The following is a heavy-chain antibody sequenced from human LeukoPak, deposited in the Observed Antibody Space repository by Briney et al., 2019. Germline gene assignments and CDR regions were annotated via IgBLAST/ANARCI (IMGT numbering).Heavy chain of an antibody. CDR3: ARAAYSGSSKGAFDI. V-gene: IGHV4-59*08. CDR2: ISYSGST. Sequence: NSSETLSLTCTVSGGSISSYYWSWIRQPPGKGLEWIGYISYSGSTNYNPSLKSRVTISVDTSMNQFSLKLSSVTAADTAVYYCARAAYSGSSKGAFDIWGQGTMVTVSS. D-gene: IGHD1-26*01. CDR1: GGSISSYY. J-gene: IGHJ3*02.